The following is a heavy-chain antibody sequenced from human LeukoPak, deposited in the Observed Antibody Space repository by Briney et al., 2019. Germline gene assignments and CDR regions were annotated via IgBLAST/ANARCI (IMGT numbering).Heavy chain of an antibody. CDR3: ATTDITVAGTFFDY. D-gene: IGHD6-19*01. CDR1: GFTFSSYE. J-gene: IGHJ4*02. CDR2: ISSSGSTI. Sequence: GGSLRLSCAASGFTFSSYEMNWVRQAPGKGLEWVSYISSSGSTIYYADSVKGRFTISRDNAKNSLYLQMNSLRAEDTAVYYCATTDITVAGTFFDYWGQGTLATVSS. V-gene: IGHV3-48*03.